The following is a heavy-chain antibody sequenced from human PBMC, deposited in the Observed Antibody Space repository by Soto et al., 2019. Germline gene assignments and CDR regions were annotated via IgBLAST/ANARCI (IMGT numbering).Heavy chain of an antibody. CDR1: EFTFSSHG. CDR3: AKEHRITMVRGAWPFDL. J-gene: IGHJ2*01. Sequence: GGSLSLSCAASEFTFSSHGMHWVRQAPSKGLERVAVISYDGSNKYYADSVKGRFTISRDNSKNTLYLQMNSLRAEDTAVYYCAKEHRITMVRGAWPFDLWGRGTLVTVSS. V-gene: IGHV3-30*18. D-gene: IGHD3-10*01. CDR2: ISYDGSNK.